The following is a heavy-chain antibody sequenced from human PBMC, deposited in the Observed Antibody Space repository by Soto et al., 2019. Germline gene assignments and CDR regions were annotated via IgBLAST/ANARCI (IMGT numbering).Heavy chain of an antibody. J-gene: IGHJ4*02. V-gene: IGHV3-23*01. D-gene: IGHD2-2*01. CDR3: ASEEVPAARWY. CDR2: ISGSGDST. CDR1: GFTFSSYA. Sequence: GGSLRLSCAASGFTFSSYAMTWVRQAPGKGLEWVSTISGSGDSTYYADSLKGRFTISRDNSKNTLSLQMNSLRAEDTAVYYCASEEVPAARWYLGQGTLVTVSS.